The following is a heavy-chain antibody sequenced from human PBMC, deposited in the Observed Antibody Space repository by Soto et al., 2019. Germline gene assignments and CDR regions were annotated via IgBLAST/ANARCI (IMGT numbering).Heavy chain of an antibody. Sequence: SETLSLTCTVSGGSISSGGYYWSWIRQHPGKGLEWIGYIYYSGSTYYNPSLKSRVTISVDTSKNQFSLKLSSVTAADTAVYYCARGGTIFGVVIMGIPSWFDPWGQGTLVTVSS. D-gene: IGHD3-3*01. J-gene: IGHJ5*02. CDR3: ARGGTIFGVVIMGIPSWFDP. CDR2: IYYSGST. V-gene: IGHV4-31*03. CDR1: GGSISSGGYY.